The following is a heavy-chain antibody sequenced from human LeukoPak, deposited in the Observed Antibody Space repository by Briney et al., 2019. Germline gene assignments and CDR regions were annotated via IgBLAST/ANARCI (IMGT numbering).Heavy chain of an antibody. D-gene: IGHD5-18*01. CDR2: MSPNSGDT. Sequence: ASVKVSCKASGYTFTSYDFNWVRRATGQRPEWMGWMSPNSGDTGYAQKFQDRVTMTRNTSISTAYMELSSLRSDDTAVYYCAASLSDSYGYRWFDPWGQGTLVTVSS. V-gene: IGHV1-8*01. CDR3: AASLSDSYGYRWFDP. CDR1: GYTFTSYD. J-gene: IGHJ5*02.